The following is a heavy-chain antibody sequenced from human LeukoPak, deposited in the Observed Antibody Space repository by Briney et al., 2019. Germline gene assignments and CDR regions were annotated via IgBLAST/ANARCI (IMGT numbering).Heavy chain of an antibody. D-gene: IGHD3-3*01. CDR2: ISSSSSYI. CDR3: ANHLQAYYDFWSGYYTTMAAFDI. CDR1: GFTFSSYS. J-gene: IGHJ3*02. V-gene: IGHV3-21*04. Sequence: GGSLRLSCAASGFTFSSYSMNWVRQAPGKGLEWVSSISSSSSYIYYADSVKGRFTISRDNSKNTLYLQMNSLRAEDTAVYYCANHLQAYYDFWSGYYTTMAAFDIWGQGTMVTVSS.